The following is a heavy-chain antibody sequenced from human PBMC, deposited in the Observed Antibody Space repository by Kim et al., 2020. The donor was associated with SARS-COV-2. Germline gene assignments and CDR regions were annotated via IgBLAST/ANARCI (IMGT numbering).Heavy chain of an antibody. Sequence: GESLKISCEASGFLFTNYCIAWVRQMPGKGLEWMGLIYPDDSDPIYSPSFQGQVTLSADRSITTAYLQWSSLKASDTAIYYCARRMVGHSRAYNLDVWGQGTSVTVSS. V-gene: IGHV5-51*01. CDR3: ARRMVGHSRAYNLDV. J-gene: IGHJ6*02. CDR2: IYPDDSDP. D-gene: IGHD5-12*01. CDR1: GFLFTNYC.